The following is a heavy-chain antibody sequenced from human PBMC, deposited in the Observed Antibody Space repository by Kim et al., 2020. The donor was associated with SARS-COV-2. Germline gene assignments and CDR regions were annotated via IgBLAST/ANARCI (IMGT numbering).Heavy chain of an antibody. V-gene: IGHV1-2*02. D-gene: IGHD3-22*01. CDR2: INPNSGGT. Sequence: ASVKVSCKASGYTFTGYYLHWVRQAPGQGLEWMGWINPNSGGTHYAQNFQGRVTMTRDTSISTAYMELSRLRSDDTAVYYCAREPRLNLGLTYYYDSSGYDWGQGTLVTVSS. J-gene: IGHJ4*02. CDR3: AREPRLNLGLTYYYDSSGYD. CDR1: GYTFTGYY.